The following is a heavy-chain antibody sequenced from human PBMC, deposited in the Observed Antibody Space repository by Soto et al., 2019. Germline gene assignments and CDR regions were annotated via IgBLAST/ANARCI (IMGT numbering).Heavy chain of an antibody. D-gene: IGHD4-17*01. J-gene: IGHJ5*02. CDR2: IYYSGST. Sequence: SETLSLTCTVSGGSIGSYYWSWIRQPPGKGLEWIGYIYYSGSTNYNPSLKSRVTISVDTSKNQFSLKLSSVTAADTAVYYCARDLYGDYLWGQGTLVTVSS. CDR1: GGSIGSYY. V-gene: IGHV4-59*01. CDR3: ARDLYGDYL.